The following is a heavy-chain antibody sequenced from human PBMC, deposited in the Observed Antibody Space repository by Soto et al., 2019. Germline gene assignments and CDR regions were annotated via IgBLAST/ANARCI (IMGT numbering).Heavy chain of an antibody. CDR2: ISSSGGTI. CDR3: AGEDTGYGDY. D-gene: IGHD5-12*01. CDR1: GFTFSSYS. V-gene: IGHV3-21*01. Sequence: EVQLVESGGGLVKPGGSLRLSCAASGFTFSSYSMNWVRQAPGKGLEWVSSISSSGGTIYYADSVQGRFTISRDNARNSLYLQMHSLRAEDSALYYCAGEDTGYGDYWGQGILVTVSS. J-gene: IGHJ4*02.